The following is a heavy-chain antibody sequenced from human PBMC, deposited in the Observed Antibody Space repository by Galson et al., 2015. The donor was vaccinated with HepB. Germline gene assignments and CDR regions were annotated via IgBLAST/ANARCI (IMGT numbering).Heavy chain of an antibody. Sequence: SLRLSCAASGFTFSSYGMHWVRQAPGKGLEWVAVISYDGSNKYYADSVKGRFTISRDNSKNTLYLQMNSLRAEDTAVYYCTNLFYDSPNDAFDIWGQGTMVTVSS. CDR3: TNLFYDSPNDAFDI. V-gene: IGHV3-30*18. CDR2: ISYDGSNK. J-gene: IGHJ3*02. D-gene: IGHD3-22*01. CDR1: GFTFSSYG.